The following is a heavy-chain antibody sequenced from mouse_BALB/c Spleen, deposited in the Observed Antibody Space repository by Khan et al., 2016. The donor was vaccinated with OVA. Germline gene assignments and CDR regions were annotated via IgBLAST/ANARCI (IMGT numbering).Heavy chain of an antibody. CDR2: ISSGSTTT. D-gene: IGHD1-2*01. CDR3: ARDSYGYMGCFDS. Sequence: EVELVESGGGLVQPGGSRKLSCAASGFTFSSFGMHWGRQAPEKGREGVAYISSGSTTTYYAATLKGRFTISRDNPKNTLCLQMTSLRSEGTAMYYCARDSYGYMGCFDSCGQATTLTVAS. J-gene: IGHJ2*01. CDR1: GFTFSSFG. V-gene: IGHV5-17*02.